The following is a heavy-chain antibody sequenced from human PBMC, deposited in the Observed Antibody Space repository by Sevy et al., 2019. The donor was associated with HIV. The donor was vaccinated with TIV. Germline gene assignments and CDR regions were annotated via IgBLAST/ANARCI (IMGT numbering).Heavy chain of an antibody. J-gene: IGHJ6*02. CDR2: INHSGST. CDR1: GGSFSGYY. Sequence: SETLSLTCAVYGGSFSGYYWSWIRQPPGKGLEWIGEINHSGSTNYNPSLKSRVTISVDTSKNQFSLELSSVTAADTAVYYCARDQVGGDSNYYYYYGMDVWGQGTTVTVSS. V-gene: IGHV4-34*01. CDR3: ARDQVGGDSNYYYYYGMDV. D-gene: IGHD2-21*01.